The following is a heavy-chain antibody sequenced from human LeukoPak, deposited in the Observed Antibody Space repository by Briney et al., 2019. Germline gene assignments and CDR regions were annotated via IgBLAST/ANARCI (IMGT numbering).Heavy chain of an antibody. CDR1: GGSISSYY. CDR2: IYYSGST. V-gene: IGHV4-59*01. CDR3: ARSDSSSWYYFDY. J-gene: IGHJ4*02. Sequence: SETLSLTCTASGGSISSYYWSWIRQPPGKGLEWIGYIYYSGSTNYNPSLKSRVTISVNTSKNQFSLKLSSVTAADTAVYYCARSDSSSWYYFDYWGQGTLVTVSS. D-gene: IGHD6-13*01.